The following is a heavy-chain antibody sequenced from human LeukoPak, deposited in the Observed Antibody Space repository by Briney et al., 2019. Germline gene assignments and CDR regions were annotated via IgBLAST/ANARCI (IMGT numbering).Heavy chain of an antibody. D-gene: IGHD2-2*01. CDR2: IIPIFGTA. V-gene: IGHV1-69*13. CDR3: ARSGDIVVVPAATNNWFDP. CDR1: GGTFSIYA. J-gene: IGHJ5*02. Sequence: SVTVSCTASGGTFSIYAISWVRQAPGQGLEWMGGIIPIFGTANYAQKFQGRVTITADESTSTAYMELSSLRSEDTAVYYCARSGDIVVVPAATNNWFDPWGQGTLVTVSS.